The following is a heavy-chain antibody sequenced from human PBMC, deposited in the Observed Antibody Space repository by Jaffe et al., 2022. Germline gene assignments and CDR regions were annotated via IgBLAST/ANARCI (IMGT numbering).Heavy chain of an antibody. V-gene: IGHV1-3*04. CDR3: TILTSGYFDWTLMDL. J-gene: IGHJ4*02. D-gene: IGHD3-9*01. Sequence: QAQLVQSGAEVKKPGASVKVSCKASGYTFTKYVLHWLRQAPGQRLEWMAWINTGTGETKYSQKFQGRVTISRDISATTAYMELTSLRFEDTAVYYCTILTSGYFDWTLMDLWGQGTLVTVSS. CDR1: GYTFTKYV. CDR2: INTGTGET.